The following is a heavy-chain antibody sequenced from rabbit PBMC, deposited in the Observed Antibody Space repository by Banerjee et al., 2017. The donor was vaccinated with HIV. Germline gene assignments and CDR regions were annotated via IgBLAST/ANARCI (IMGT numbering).Heavy chain of an antibody. D-gene: IGHD4-1*01. V-gene: IGHV1S45*01. CDR1: GIDFNNKYF. CDR3: AREVAGTIGWNLSL. CDR2: IYPDSGST. J-gene: IGHJ6*01. Sequence: QEQLEESGGGLVKPEGSLTLTCTASGIDFNNKYFMWGVRQAPGKGLEWIGCIYPDSGSTYYASWAKGRFTISKASSPTVDLKVTSLTAAATAAYFCAREVAGTIGWNLSLWGPGTLVTVS.